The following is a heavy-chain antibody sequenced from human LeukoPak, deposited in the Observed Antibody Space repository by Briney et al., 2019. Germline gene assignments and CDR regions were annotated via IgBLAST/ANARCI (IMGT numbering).Heavy chain of an antibody. Sequence: SETLSLTCTVSGYSISSGYYWGWIRQPPGKGLEWIGSIYHSGSTYYNPSLKSRVTISVDTSKNQFSLKLSSVTAADTAVYYCAREYYYGSGAPDYWGQGTLVTVSS. V-gene: IGHV4-38-2*02. J-gene: IGHJ4*02. CDR1: GYSISSGYY. CDR3: AREYYYGSGAPDY. CDR2: IYHSGST. D-gene: IGHD3-10*01.